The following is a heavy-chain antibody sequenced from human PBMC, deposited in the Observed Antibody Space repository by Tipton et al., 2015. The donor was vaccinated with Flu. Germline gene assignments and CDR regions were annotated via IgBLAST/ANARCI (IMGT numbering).Heavy chain of an antibody. J-gene: IGHJ6*02. CDR3: ARQYDFWIVSYRLYYYGMDV. Sequence: SLRLSCVGSGFTFNSHTMNWVRQAPGKGLEWVSSISSTSSHISYAGSLKGRFTISRDNAKNSVYLQMNSVRAEDTAVYYCARQYDFWIVSYRLYYYGMDVWGQGTTVTVSS. V-gene: IGHV3-21*01. D-gene: IGHD3-3*01. CDR1: GFTFNSHT. CDR2: ISSTSSHI.